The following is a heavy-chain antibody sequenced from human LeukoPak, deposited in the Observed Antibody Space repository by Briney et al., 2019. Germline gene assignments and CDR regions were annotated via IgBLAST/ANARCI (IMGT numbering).Heavy chain of an antibody. CDR3: ARLVDPDSSGAPDTFDV. CDR2: VYYSGRT. CDR1: SGSLSPNY. D-gene: IGHD3-22*01. Sequence: SETLSLTCSVFSGSLSPNYWTWIREPPGKGLEWIGYVYYSGRTKYNPSLQSRLTISLDKSNNHFSLQLSSMTTADTAVYYCARLVDPDSSGAPDTFDVWGQGTMVTVSS. J-gene: IGHJ3*01. V-gene: IGHV4-59*01.